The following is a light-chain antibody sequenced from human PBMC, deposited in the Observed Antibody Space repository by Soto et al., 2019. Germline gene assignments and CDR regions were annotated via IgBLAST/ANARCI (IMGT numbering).Light chain of an antibody. Sequence: EIVMTQSLATLSVSPGESATLSCGASQSVGSNLAWYQQKPGQALRLLIYGASTRAPDIPARFSGSGSGTEFTLPISSLQSEDFAVYYCQQYDNWPLTFGGGTKVQIK. V-gene: IGKV3-15*01. J-gene: IGKJ4*01. CDR1: QSVGSN. CDR3: QQYDNWPLT. CDR2: GAS.